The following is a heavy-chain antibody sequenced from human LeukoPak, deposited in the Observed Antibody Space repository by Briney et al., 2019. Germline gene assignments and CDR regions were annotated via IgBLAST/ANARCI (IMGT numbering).Heavy chain of an antibody. CDR3: ARAGDGDYVGFDY. V-gene: IGHV4-34*01. J-gene: IGHJ4*02. D-gene: IGHD4-17*01. CDR2: INHSGRT. CDR1: GGSFGGYY. Sequence: SETLSLTCAVYGGSFGGYYWSWLRHPPGKGLEWIGEINHSGRTNYNPSLKSRVTISVDTSKNQFSLKLSSVTAADTAVYYCARAGDGDYVGFDYWGQGTLVTVSS.